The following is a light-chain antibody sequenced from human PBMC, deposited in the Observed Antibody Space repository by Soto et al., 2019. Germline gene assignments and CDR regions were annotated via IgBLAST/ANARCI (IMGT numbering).Light chain of an antibody. J-gene: IGLJ1*01. CDR2: DVI. CDR1: SSDIGAYDY. Sequence: QSALTQPASVSGSPGQSITISCTGTSSDIGAYDYVSWYQQHPGKAPKLMIYDVINRPSGVSNRFSGSKSGNMASLTISGLQAEDEADYYCNSYSSSIPYVFGTGTKLTVL. V-gene: IGLV2-14*01. CDR3: NSYSSSIPYV.